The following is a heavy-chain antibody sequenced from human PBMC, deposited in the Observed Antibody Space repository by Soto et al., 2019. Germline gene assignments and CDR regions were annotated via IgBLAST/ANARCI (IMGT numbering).Heavy chain of an antibody. CDR1: GGTFSSYT. J-gene: IGHJ5*02. V-gene: IGHV1-69*02. D-gene: IGHD2-21*01. CDR2: IIPILGIA. Sequence: ASVKVSCKASGGTFSSYTISWVRQAPGQGLEWMGRIIPILGIANYAQKFQGRVTITADKSTSTAYMELSSLRSEDTAVYYCASSAHCGGDCYPGRWFDPWGQGTLVTVSS. CDR3: ASSAHCGGDCYPGRWFDP.